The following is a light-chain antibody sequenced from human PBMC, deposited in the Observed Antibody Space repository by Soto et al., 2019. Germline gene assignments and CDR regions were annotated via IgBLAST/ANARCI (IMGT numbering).Light chain of an antibody. CDR1: SIHVGAYKY. Sequence: SALTQIAPVSGYPGQFISISCTETSIHVGAYKYVSWYQQHPGKAPKLIIYEVNTRPSGVSHRCSGSKSGNTASLTISGLQADDEADYYCTSYTSSSTLVFGTGTKVTVL. V-gene: IGLV2-14*01. CDR2: EVN. J-gene: IGLJ1*01. CDR3: TSYTSSSTLV.